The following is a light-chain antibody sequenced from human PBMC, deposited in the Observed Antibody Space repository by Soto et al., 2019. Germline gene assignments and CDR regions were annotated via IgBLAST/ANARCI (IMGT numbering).Light chain of an antibody. CDR3: QPYGTSMWK. CDR1: RSVSSSF. V-gene: IGKV3-20*01. CDR2: AAS. Sequence: SRSVSSSFLAWYQQKPGQAPRLLIYAASGRATGVPYSLRGSGYGTDLRSRITCLAAEEFAVSYCQPYGTSMWKFGQGTKVDIK. J-gene: IGKJ1*01.